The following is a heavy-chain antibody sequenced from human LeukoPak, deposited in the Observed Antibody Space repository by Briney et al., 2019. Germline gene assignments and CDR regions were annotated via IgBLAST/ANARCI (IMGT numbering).Heavy chain of an antibody. CDR1: GFTFSSYG. Sequence: GGSLRLSCAGSGFTFSSYGLHWVRQAPGKGLEWVANIKQDGSEKYYVDSVKGRFTISRDNAKNSLYLQMNSLRAEDTAVYYCARASGDGSFDYWGQGTLVTVSS. J-gene: IGHJ4*02. CDR2: IKQDGSEK. D-gene: IGHD3-10*01. V-gene: IGHV3-7*01. CDR3: ARASGDGSFDY.